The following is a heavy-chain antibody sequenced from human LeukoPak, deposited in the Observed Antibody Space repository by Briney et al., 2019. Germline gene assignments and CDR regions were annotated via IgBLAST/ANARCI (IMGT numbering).Heavy chain of an antibody. V-gene: IGHV6-1*01. D-gene: IGHD3-10*01. CDR1: GDSVSGGSAG. CDR3: TGGGLVRGTLHWFDP. CDR2: IYYRSKWYS. Sequence: SQTLSLTCAISGDSVSGGSAGWNWIRQSPSRGLEWLGRIYYRSKWYSDYEISLKSRITINPDTSRNQFSLQLNSATHDDTAVYYCTGGGLVRGTLHWFDPWGQGTLVTVSS. J-gene: IGHJ5*02.